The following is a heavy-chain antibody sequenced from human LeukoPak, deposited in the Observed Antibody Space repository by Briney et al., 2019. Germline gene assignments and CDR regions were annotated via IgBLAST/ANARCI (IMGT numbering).Heavy chain of an antibody. D-gene: IGHD5-18*01. CDR1: GGSISSSNYY. CDR3: ARGKRGYSSNWFDP. CDR2: INHSGST. J-gene: IGHJ5*02. V-gene: IGHV4-39*07. Sequence: SETLSLTCTVSGGSISSSNYYWGWIRQPPGKGLEWIGEINHSGSTNYNPSLKSRVTISVDTSKNQFSLKLSSVTAADTAVYYCARGKRGYSSNWFDPWGQGTLVTVSS.